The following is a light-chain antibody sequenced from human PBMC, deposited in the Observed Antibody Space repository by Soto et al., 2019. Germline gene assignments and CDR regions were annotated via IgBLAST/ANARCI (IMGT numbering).Light chain of an antibody. V-gene: IGKV3-20*01. CDR2: GAS. CDR3: QQYGRSPPT. Sequence: IVLTQSPGTLSLSPGERATLSCRASQSVRSNSLAWYQQKPGQAPRLRIYGASNRATGTPDRFSGSGSGTDFTLTITRLEPEDFAVFYCQQYGRSPPTFGGGTNMDIK. J-gene: IGKJ4*01. CDR1: QSVRSNS.